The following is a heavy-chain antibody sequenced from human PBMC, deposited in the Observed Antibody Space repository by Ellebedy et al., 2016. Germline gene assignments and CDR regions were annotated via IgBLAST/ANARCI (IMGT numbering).Heavy chain of an antibody. V-gene: IGHV4-39*07. CDR2: VYYTGFT. CDR1: GGSIANSPYY. D-gene: IGHD5-24*01. Sequence: SETLSLTCSVSGGSIANSPYYWAWIRQPPGKGLEWIASVYYTGFTFYNPSPKSRVTMSVDTSKNHFSLNLTSVTAADTAVFYCARDFRRATIYYFDSWGQGKLVTVSS. J-gene: IGHJ4*02. CDR3: ARDFRRATIYYFDS.